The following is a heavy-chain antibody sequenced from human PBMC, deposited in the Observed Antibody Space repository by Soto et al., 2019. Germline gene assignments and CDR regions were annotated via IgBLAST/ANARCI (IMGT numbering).Heavy chain of an antibody. V-gene: IGHV4-30-4*01. J-gene: IGHJ4*02. D-gene: IGHD3-10*01. CDR2: IYYSGST. CDR3: ASILMNYYRWYY. CDR1: GASINSGDYY. Sequence: SETLSLTCTVSGASINSGDYYWSWIRQPPGKGLEWIGHIYYSGSTYYNPSLKSRAGILVDSSKSQVSLKLNSVTAADTPVYFGASILMNYYRWYYWGQEALDTVS.